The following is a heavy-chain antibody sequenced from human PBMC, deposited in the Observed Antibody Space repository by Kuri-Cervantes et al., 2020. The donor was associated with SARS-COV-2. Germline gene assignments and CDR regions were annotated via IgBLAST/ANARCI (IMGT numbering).Heavy chain of an antibody. CDR2: FDPEDGET. D-gene: IGHD3-10*01. Sequence: ASVKVSCKVSGYTLTELSMHWVRQAPGKGLEWMGGFDPEDGETIYAQKFQGRVTMTEDTSTDTAYMELSSLRSEDTAVYYCAREPYYGSARDYYGMDVWGQGTTVTVSS. J-gene: IGHJ6*02. CDR3: AREPYYGSARDYYGMDV. V-gene: IGHV1-24*01. CDR1: GYTLTELS.